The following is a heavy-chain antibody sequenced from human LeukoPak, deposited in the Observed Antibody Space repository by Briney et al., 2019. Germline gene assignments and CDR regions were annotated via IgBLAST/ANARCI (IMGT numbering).Heavy chain of an antibody. V-gene: IGHV4-4*07. CDR2: IYTSGST. CDR1: GGSISSYY. Sequence: SETLSLTCTVSGGSISSYYWSWIRQPAGKGLEWIGRIYTSGSTNYNPSLKSRVTMSVDTSKNQFSLKLSSVTAADTAVYYCVRDIFWSGSSNWFDPWGQGTLVTVSS. D-gene: IGHD3-3*01. J-gene: IGHJ5*02. CDR3: VRDIFWSGSSNWFDP.